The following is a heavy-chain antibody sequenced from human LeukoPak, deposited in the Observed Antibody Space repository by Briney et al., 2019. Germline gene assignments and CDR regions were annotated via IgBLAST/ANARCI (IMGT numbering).Heavy chain of an antibody. V-gene: IGHV1-18*04. CDR3: ASGRALDY. CDR1: GYTFTINN. J-gene: IGHJ4*02. Sequence: ASVKVSCTASGYTFTINNISWVRHAPGQGLEGRGWKSTYNGNTNYNQKLKGRVTITTDTSTSTAYVELGGLRADVPAVYNGASGRALDYWGQGTLVTVSS. CDR2: KSTYNGNT.